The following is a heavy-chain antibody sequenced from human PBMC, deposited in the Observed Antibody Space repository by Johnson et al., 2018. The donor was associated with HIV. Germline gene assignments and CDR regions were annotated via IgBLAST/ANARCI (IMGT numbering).Heavy chain of an antibody. CDR3: ARGGYCRSTNCYRGNAFDI. J-gene: IGHJ3*02. Sequence: VQLVESGGDLVQPGGSLRLSCAASGFTFDDFGMTWIRQAPGKGLEWVSGITWNGGGLGYADSVRGRFTISRNNAKNSLYLQMNSLKAEDTALYYCARGGYCRSTNCYRGNAFDIWGPGTMVTVSS. D-gene: IGHD2-2*01. CDR1: GFTFDDFG. CDR2: ITWNGGGL. V-gene: IGHV3-20*04.